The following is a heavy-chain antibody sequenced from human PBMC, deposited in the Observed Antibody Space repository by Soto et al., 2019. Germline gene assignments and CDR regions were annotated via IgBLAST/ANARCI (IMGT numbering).Heavy chain of an antibody. CDR1: GDSISSSDYY. CDR2: IYYTGTT. V-gene: IGHV4-39*01. CDR3: ARQMTTVTNDY. Sequence: SETLSLTCTVSGDSISSSDYYWGCIRQPPGKGLEWIGSIYYTGTTYYNPSLKSRVSISVDTSKNQFSLKLSSVTAADTAVYYCARQMTTVTNDYWGQGTLVTVSS. D-gene: IGHD4-17*01. J-gene: IGHJ4*02.